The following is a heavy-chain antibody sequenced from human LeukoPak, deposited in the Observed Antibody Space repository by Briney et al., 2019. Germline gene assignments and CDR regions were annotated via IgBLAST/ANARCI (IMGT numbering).Heavy chain of an antibody. V-gene: IGHV1-8*01. CDR2: MNPNSGNT. D-gene: IGHD1-14*01. CDR3: ARRSLTPRNDAFDI. Sequence: ASVKVSCKASGYTFTSYDINWVRQATGQGLEWMGWMNPNSGNTGYAQKFQGRVTMTRNTSISTAYMELSSLRSEDTAVYYCARRSLTPRNDAFDIWGQGTMVTVSS. CDR1: GYTFTSYD. J-gene: IGHJ3*02.